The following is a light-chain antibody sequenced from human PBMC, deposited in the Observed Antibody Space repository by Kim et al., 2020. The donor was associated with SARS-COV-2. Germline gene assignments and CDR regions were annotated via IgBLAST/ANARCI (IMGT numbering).Light chain of an antibody. Sequence: IQLTQSPSSLSASVGERVTVACRASQGINTYLAWYQQQPGKAPKLLVYGASTLHSGVPSRFSGSGSGTDFTLTISNLRPEDFATYFCQQLNSYPWTFGQGTKVDIK. V-gene: IGKV1-9*01. CDR2: GAS. J-gene: IGKJ1*01. CDR1: QGINTY. CDR3: QQLNSYPWT.